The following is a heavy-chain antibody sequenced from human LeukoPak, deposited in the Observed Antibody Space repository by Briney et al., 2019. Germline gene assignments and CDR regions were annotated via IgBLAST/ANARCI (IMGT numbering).Heavy chain of an antibody. CDR1: GGSISSYY. J-gene: IGHJ4*02. Sequence: PSETLSLTCTVSGGSISSYYRSWIRQPPGKGLEWIGYIYYSGSTNYNPSLKSRVTISVDTSKNQFSLKLSSVTAADTAVYYCARVGRQWLVRGVFDYWGQGTLVTVSS. V-gene: IGHV4-59*01. CDR2: IYYSGST. D-gene: IGHD6-19*01. CDR3: ARVGRQWLVRGVFDY.